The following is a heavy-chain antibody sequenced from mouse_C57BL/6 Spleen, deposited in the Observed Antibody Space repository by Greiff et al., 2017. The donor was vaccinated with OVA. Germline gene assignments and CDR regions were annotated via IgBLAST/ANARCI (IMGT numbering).Heavy chain of an antibody. D-gene: IGHD2-4*01. V-gene: IGHV2-9*01. J-gene: IGHJ3*01. CDR1: GFSLTSYG. CDR3: SAYDYGGVAC. Sequence: VKLVESGPGLVAPSQSLSITCTVSGFSLTSYGVDWVRQPPGKGLEWLGVIWGGGSTNYNSALMSRLSISKDNSKSQVFLNMNSLQTDDTAMYXCSAYDYGGVACWGQGTLVTVSA. CDR2: IWGGGST.